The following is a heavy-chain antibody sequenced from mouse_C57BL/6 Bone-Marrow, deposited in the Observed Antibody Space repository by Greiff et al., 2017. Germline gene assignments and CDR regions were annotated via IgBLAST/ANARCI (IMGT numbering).Heavy chain of an antibody. CDR1: GYTFPDYE. CDR3: TRLYAPDY. V-gene: IGHV1-15*01. D-gene: IGHD2-12*01. Sequence: QVHVKQSGAELVRPGASVTLSCKASGYTFPDYELHWVKQTPVHGLEWIGAIDPETGGTAYNQKFKGKAILTADKSSSTAYMDLRILTSEGSAVYYCTRLYAPDYWGQGTTLTVSS. CDR2: IDPETGGT. J-gene: IGHJ2*01.